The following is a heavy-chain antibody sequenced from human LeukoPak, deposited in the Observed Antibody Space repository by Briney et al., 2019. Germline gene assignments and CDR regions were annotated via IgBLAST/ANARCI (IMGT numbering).Heavy chain of an antibody. CDR2: ISSSGDST. J-gene: IGHJ4*02. V-gene: IGHV3-23*01. CDR3: AKDKGRYYYDSSGYYH. D-gene: IGHD3-22*01. Sequence: GGSLRLSCAASGLTFSSYAMSWVRQAPGKGLEWVSGISSSGDSTFYADSVKGRFTISRDNSKSTLYLQMNSLRAEDTALYYCAKDKGRYYYDSSGYYHWGQGTLVTVSS. CDR1: GLTFSSYA.